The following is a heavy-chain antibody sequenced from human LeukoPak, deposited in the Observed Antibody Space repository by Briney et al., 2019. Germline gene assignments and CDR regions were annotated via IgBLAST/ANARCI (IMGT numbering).Heavy chain of an antibody. CDR1: GGSFGGYY. CDR2: IYTSGST. CDR3: ARTPSGSFRPNYFDY. Sequence: PSETLSLTCAVYGGSFGGYYWSWIRQPAGKGLEWIGRIYTSGSTNYNPSLKSRVTMSVDTSKNQFSLKLSSVTAADTAVYYCARTPSGSFRPNYFDYWGQGTLVTVSS. J-gene: IGHJ4*02. D-gene: IGHD1-26*01. V-gene: IGHV4-59*10.